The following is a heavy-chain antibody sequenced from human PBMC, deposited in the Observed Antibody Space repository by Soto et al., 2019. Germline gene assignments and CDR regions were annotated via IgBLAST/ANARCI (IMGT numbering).Heavy chain of an antibody. V-gene: IGHV4-59*08. CDR1: GGSISSYY. D-gene: IGHD3-16*01. Sequence: PSETLSLTCTVSGGSISSYYWSWIRQPPGKGLERIGYIYYSGSTNYNPSLKSRVTISVDTSKNQFSLKLSSVTAADTAVYYCARLLYGRAGDYYFDYWGQGTLVTVSS. J-gene: IGHJ4*02. CDR3: ARLLYGRAGDYYFDY. CDR2: IYYSGST.